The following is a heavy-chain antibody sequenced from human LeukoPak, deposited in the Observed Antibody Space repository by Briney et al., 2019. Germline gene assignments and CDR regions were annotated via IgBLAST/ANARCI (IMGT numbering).Heavy chain of an antibody. V-gene: IGHV1-2*02. Sequence: ASVKVSCKASGSTFTDDYIHWMRPAPGQGLEWMGSINPTGDGTHYAQKFQGRITMTRDASITTAYMQLSSLRSDDTAVYYCARDPSEDIVAYFDYWGQGTLVTVSS. CDR3: ARDPSEDIVAYFDY. D-gene: IGHD5-12*01. CDR2: INPTGDGT. CDR1: GSTFTDDY. J-gene: IGHJ4*02.